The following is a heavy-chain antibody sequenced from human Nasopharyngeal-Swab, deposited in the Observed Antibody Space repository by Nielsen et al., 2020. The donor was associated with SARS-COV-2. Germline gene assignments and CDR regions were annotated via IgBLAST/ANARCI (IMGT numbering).Heavy chain of an antibody. J-gene: IGHJ4*02. CDR2: IRSKANGGTT. CDR1: GFTFGDYA. CDR3: TREYDDSWYAEIFDY. D-gene: IGHD6-13*01. V-gene: IGHV3-49*04. Sequence: GGSLRLSCTASGFTFGDYAMSWVRQAPGKGLEWVGFIRSKANGGTTEYAASVKGRFTISRDDSRSSAYLQLNSLKTEDTAVYYCTREYDDSWYAEIFDYWGQGTLVTVSS.